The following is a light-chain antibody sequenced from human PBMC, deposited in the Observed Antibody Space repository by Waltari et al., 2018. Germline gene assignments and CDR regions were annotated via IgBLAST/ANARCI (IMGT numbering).Light chain of an antibody. CDR3: SSYTSSSTWV. Sequence: QSALTQPASVSGSPGQSIPISCTGTSSDVGGYNYVPWYQQHPGKAPKLMIYDVSKRPSGVSTRVSGSKSGNTASLTISGLQAEDEADYYCSSYTSSSTWVFGTGTKVTVL. CDR2: DVS. CDR1: SSDVGGYNY. V-gene: IGLV2-14*01. J-gene: IGLJ1*01.